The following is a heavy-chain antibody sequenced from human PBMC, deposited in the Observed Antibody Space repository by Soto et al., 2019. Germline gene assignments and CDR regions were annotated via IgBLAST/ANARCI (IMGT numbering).Heavy chain of an antibody. CDR1: GGTFSSYT. CDR2: IIPILGIA. CDR3: ARDLFPYCSSTSCYPWFDP. Sequence: SVKVSCKASGGTFSSYTISWVRQAPGQGLEWMGRIIPILGIANYAQKFQGRVTITADKSTSTAYMELSSLRSEDTAVYYRARDLFPYCSSTSCYPWFDPWGQGTLVTVSS. V-gene: IGHV1-69*04. J-gene: IGHJ5*02. D-gene: IGHD2-2*01.